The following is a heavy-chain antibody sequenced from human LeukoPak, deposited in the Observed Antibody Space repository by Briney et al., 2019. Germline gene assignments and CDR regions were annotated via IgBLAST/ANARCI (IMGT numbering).Heavy chain of an antibody. CDR1: GFTFSNYW. V-gene: IGHV3-7*01. J-gene: IGHJ4*02. CDR2: IKEDGTEK. Sequence: PGGSLRLSCAASGFTFSNYWMGWVRRPPGKGLQWVANIKEDGTEKYYVDSVKGRFTISRDNAKNSVYLQMNSLRVEDTAVYYCARRPFGADYWGQGILVTVSS. D-gene: IGHD3-10*01. CDR3: ARRPFGADY.